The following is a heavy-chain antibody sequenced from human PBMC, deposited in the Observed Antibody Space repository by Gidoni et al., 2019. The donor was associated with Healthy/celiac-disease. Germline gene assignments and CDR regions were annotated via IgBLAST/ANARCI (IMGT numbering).Heavy chain of an antibody. CDR1: GGSISSYY. CDR2: IYYSGST. CDR3: ARGLYSSSWYPSY. V-gene: IGHV4-59*01. Sequence: QVQLQESGPGLVKPSETLSLTCTVSGGSISSYYWSWIRQPPGKGLEWIGYIYYSGSTNYNPSLKSRVTISVDTSKNQFSLKLSSVTAADTAVYYCARGLYSSSWYPSYWGQGTLVTVSS. D-gene: IGHD6-13*01. J-gene: IGHJ4*02.